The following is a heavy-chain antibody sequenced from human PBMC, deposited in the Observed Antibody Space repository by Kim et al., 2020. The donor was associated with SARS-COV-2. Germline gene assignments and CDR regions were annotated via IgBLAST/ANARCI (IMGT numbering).Heavy chain of an antibody. D-gene: IGHD3-22*01. J-gene: IGHJ4*02. CDR3: ARVDYYDSSGYPV. Sequence: YADYVKGRFTISGDHAKNSLYLQMNRLRAEDTAVYYCARVDYYDSSGYPVWGQGTLVTVSS. V-gene: IGHV3-11*01.